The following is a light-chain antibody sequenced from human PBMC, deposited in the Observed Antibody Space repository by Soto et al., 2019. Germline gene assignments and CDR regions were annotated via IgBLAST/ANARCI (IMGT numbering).Light chain of an antibody. V-gene: IGKV3-20*01. CDR3: QQYGSSPPLYT. CDR1: QSVSSSY. J-gene: IGKJ2*01. CDR2: GAS. Sequence: EIVLTQSPGTLSLSPGERATLSCRASQSVSSSYLAWYQHKPGQAPRLLISGASSRATGIPDRFSGSGSGTDFTLTISSLEPEDFAVYYCQQYGSSPPLYTFGQGTKLEIK.